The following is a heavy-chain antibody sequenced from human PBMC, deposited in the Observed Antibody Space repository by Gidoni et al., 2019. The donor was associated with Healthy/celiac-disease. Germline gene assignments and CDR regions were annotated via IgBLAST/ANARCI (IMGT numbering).Heavy chain of an antibody. CDR2: INPSGGST. D-gene: IGHD3-22*01. V-gene: IGHV1-46*01. J-gene: IGHJ5*02. Sequence: QVQLVQSGAEVKKPGASVKVSGKAAGYTFTSYYMHWVRQAPGQGLEWMGIINPSGGSTSYAQKFQGRFTLTRDTSTSTVYMALSSLRSEDTAVYYCAREGSSGYYGGFDPWGQGTLVTVSS. CDR3: AREGSSGYYGGFDP. CDR1: GYTFTSYY.